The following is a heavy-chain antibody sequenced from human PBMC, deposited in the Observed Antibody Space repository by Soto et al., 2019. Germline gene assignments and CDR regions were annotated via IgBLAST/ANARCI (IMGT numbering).Heavy chain of an antibody. V-gene: IGHV1-3*05. J-gene: IGHJ5*02. CDR3: ARVIAVGGWFDP. CDR1: GYTFTSYA. CDR2: INAGNGNT. Sequence: QVQLVRSGAEEKKPGASVKVSCKASGYTFTSYAMHWVRQAPGQRLEWMGGINAGNGNTKYSQKFQGRATITRDTSASTAYMELSSLRSEDTAVYYCARVIAVGGWFDPWGQGTLVTVSS. D-gene: IGHD6-19*01.